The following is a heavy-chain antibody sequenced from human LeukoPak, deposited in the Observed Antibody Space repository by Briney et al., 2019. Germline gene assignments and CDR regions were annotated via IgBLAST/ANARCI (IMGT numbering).Heavy chain of an antibody. Sequence: SETLSLTCAVYGGSFSGYYWSWIRQPPGKGLEWIGEINHSGSTNYNPSLKSRVTISVDTSKNQFSLKLSSVTAADTAVYYCARGGIAAAGTHFDYWGQGTLVTVSP. CDR2: INHSGST. J-gene: IGHJ4*02. V-gene: IGHV4-34*01. CDR1: GGSFSGYY. CDR3: ARGGIAAAGTHFDY. D-gene: IGHD6-13*01.